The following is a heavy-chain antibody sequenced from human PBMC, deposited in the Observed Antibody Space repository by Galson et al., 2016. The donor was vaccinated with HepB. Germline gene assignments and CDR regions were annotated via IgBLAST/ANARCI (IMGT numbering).Heavy chain of an antibody. V-gene: IGHV4-61*03. CDR3: ARLGGGGRGLAATGPDY. CDR2: IYYNGNT. J-gene: IGHJ4*02. Sequence: SETLSLTCTVSGASVSTNSNYWGWIRQPPGKGLEWIGYIYYNGNTNYMPSLKSRATISVDTSKNDFSLRLSSLSAADTAVYYFARLGGGGRGLAATGPDYWAQGTLVTVSS. D-gene: IGHD6-13*01. CDR1: GASVSTNSNY.